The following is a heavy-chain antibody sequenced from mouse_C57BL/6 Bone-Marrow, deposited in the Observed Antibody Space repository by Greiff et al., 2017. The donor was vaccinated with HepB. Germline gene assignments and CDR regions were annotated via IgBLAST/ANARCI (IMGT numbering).Heavy chain of an antibody. CDR3: ARGHYGSSYRYFDV. Sequence: VQLQQPGAELVRPGTSVKLSCKASGYTFTSYWMHWVKQRPGQGLEWIGVIDPSDSYTNYNQKFKGKATLTVDTSSSTAYMQLSSLTSGDSAVYYCARGHYGSSYRYFDVWGTGTTVTVSS. V-gene: IGHV1-59*01. CDR2: IDPSDSYT. D-gene: IGHD1-1*01. J-gene: IGHJ1*03. CDR1: GYTFTSYW.